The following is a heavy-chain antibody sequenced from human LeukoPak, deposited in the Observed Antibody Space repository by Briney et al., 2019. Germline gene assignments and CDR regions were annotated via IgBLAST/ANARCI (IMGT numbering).Heavy chain of an antibody. CDR3: ARDHCSSTSCYLASDFDY. Sequence: GGSLRLSCAASGFTFSSYWMSWVRQAPGKGLEWVANIKQDGSEKYYVDSVKGRFTISRDNAKNSLYLQMNSLRAEDTAVYYCARDHCSSTSCYLASDFDYWGQGTLVTVSS. CDR2: IKQDGSEK. V-gene: IGHV3-7*01. J-gene: IGHJ4*02. CDR1: GFTFSSYW. D-gene: IGHD2-2*01.